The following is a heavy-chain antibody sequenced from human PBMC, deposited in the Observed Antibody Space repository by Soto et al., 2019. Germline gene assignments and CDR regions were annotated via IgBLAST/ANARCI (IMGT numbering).Heavy chain of an antibody. V-gene: IGHV1-18*01. CDR1: GYSFTNYL. J-gene: IGHJ4*02. Sequence: GASVKVSCKTSGYSFTNYLINWVRQAPGQGLEWMGWISAYDGNTNYAQRLQGRVTLTTDTSTNTVYMELRSLTSDDTAVYFCARDDPRLSTINIDYWGQGTQVTVSS. CDR3: ARDDPRLSTINIDY. CDR2: ISAYDGNT. D-gene: IGHD4-4*01.